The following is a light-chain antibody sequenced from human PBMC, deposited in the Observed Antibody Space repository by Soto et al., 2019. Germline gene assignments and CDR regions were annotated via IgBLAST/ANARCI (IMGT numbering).Light chain of an antibody. CDR2: DAS. CDR1: QSVSSY. V-gene: IGKV3-11*01. CDR3: QQRSNWPPA. Sequence: EIVLTQSPATLSLSPGERSTLSCRASQSVSSYLAWYQQKPGQAPRLLIYDASNRATGIPARFSGSGSGTDFNLTISSLEPEEFAVYYCQQRSNWPPAFGQGTKLEIK. J-gene: IGKJ2*01.